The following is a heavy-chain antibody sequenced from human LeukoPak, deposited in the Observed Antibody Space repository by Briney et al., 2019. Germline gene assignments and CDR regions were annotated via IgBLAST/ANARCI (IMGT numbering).Heavy chain of an antibody. CDR2: IYHSGST. D-gene: IGHD3-3*01. CDR1: GGSISSGGYY. Sequence: SETLSLTCTVSGGSISSGGYYWSWIRQPPGKGLEWIGYIYHSGSTYYNPSLKSRVTISVDRSKNQFSLKLSSVTAADTAVYYCARGYDFQYYYYYMDVWGKGTTVTVSS. J-gene: IGHJ6*03. V-gene: IGHV4-30-2*01. CDR3: ARGYDFQYYYYYMDV.